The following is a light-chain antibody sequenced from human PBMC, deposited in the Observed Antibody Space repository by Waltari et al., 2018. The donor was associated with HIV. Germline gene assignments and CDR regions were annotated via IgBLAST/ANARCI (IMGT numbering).Light chain of an antibody. J-gene: IGLJ3*02. CDR1: RSEVGGYNF. CDR3: SSYTSSSTWV. V-gene: IGLV2-14*01. Sequence: QSALTEPASVSAAPGQSSTIACTGNRSEVGGYNFVSWYQQHTGKARQLMIHEVFHRPSGVSNRFSGFKSANTASLTISGLQAEDEAYYYCSSYTSSSTWVFGGWTKLTVL. CDR2: EVF.